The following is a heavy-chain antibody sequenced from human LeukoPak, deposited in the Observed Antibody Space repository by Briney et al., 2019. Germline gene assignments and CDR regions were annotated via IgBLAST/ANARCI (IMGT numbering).Heavy chain of an antibody. J-gene: IGHJ4*01. CDR1: GFTFDDYA. CDR3: ARDGTAAGLYFDL. V-gene: IGHV3-7*01. D-gene: IGHD6-13*01. Sequence: PGGSLRLSCAASGFTFDDYAMHWVRQAPGKGLEWVASINQDGGEKYYVDSVKDRFTISRVNAKNSLYLQMSSLRAEDTAVYYCARDGTAAGLYFDLWGQGTLVTVSS. CDR2: INQDGGEK.